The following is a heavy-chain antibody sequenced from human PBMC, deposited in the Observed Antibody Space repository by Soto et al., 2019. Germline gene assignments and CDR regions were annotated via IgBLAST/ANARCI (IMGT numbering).Heavy chain of an antibody. D-gene: IGHD1-1*01. Sequence: EVQLVESGGGLVQPGESLRLSCAASGFSLRSRSMNWVRQAPGKGREWVSYISSSSSTIYYADSVKGRFTISRDNAKNSQYLQMNILRDEDTAVYYCARGELDRTIDYWGQGTQVTVSS. CDR1: GFSLRSRS. CDR3: ARGELDRTIDY. J-gene: IGHJ4*02. V-gene: IGHV3-48*02. CDR2: ISSSSSTI.